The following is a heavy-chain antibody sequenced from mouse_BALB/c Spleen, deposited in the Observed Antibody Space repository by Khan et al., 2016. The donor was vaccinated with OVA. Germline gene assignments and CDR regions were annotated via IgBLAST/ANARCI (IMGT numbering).Heavy chain of an antibody. V-gene: IGHV5-4*02. D-gene: IGHD2-2*01. CDR2: ISDGGSYT. J-gene: IGHJ3*01. CDR3: AKVYYGYHQAWLAY. CDR1: GFTFSDYY. Sequence: EVQGVESGGGLVKPGGSLKLSCAASGFTFSDYYMYWVRQTPEKRLEWVATISDGGSYTYYPDSVKGRFTISRDNAKNTLYLQMSSLKSEDTAMFYCAKVYYGYHQAWLAYWGQGTLVTVSA.